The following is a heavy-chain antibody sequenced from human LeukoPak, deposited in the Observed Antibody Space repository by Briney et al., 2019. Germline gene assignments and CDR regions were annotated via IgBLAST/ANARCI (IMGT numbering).Heavy chain of an antibody. J-gene: IGHJ4*02. CDR2: ISYDGSNK. V-gene: IGHV3-30*18. Sequence: PGGSLRLSCAASGFTFSSYGMHWVRQAPGKGLEWVAVISYDGSNKYYADSVKGRFTISRDNSKNTLYLQMNSLRAEDTAMYYCAKGITGSTPVYWGQGTLVTVSS. D-gene: IGHD1-7*01. CDR1: GFTFSSYG. CDR3: AKGITGSTPVY.